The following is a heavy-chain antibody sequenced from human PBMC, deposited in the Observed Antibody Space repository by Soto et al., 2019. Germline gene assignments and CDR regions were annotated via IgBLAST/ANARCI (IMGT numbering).Heavy chain of an antibody. CDR3: ARAVYCSGGSCYARDANHNWFDP. J-gene: IGHJ5*02. CDR1: GGSISSYY. V-gene: IGHV4-59*01. Sequence: SETLSLTCTVSGGSISSYYWSWIRQPPGKGLEWIGYIYYSGSTNYNPPLKSRVTISVDTSKNQFSLKPSSVTAADTAVYYCARAVYCSGGSCYARDANHNWFDPWGQGTLVTVSS. CDR2: IYYSGST. D-gene: IGHD2-15*01.